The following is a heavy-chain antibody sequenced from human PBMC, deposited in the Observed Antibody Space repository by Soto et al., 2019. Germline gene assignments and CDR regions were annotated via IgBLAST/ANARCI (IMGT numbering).Heavy chain of an antibody. Sequence: GGSLRLSCTASGFTFDDYAMSWFRQAPGKGLEWVGFIRSKDYGGTTEYAASVEGRFTISRDDSKSISYLQMNSLKTEDTAVYYCTSPHDYGDSYYYYGMDVWGQGTTVTVSS. CDR3: TSPHDYGDSYYYYGMDV. CDR1: GFTFDDYA. J-gene: IGHJ6*02. D-gene: IGHD4-17*01. V-gene: IGHV3-49*03. CDR2: IRSKDYGGTT.